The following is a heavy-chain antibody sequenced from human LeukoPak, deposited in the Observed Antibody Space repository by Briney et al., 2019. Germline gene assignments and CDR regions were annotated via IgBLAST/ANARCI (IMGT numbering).Heavy chain of an antibody. Sequence: GGSLRLSCAASGFTFSSYATSWVRQAPGKGLEWVSAISGSGGSTYYADSVKGRFTISRDNSKNTLYLQMNSLRAEDTAVYYCASDVDTAMVTDYWGQGTLVTVSS. CDR3: ASDVDTAMVTDY. J-gene: IGHJ4*02. V-gene: IGHV3-23*01. CDR2: ISGSGGST. CDR1: GFTFSSYA. D-gene: IGHD5-18*01.